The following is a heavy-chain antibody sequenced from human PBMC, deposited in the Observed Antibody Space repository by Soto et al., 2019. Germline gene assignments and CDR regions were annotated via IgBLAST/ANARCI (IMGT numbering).Heavy chain of an antibody. V-gene: IGHV4-4*02. CDR3: ATLPPRIVVVLSEFHT. Sequence: NPSETLSLTCVVSGTSISSSYWWTWVRQSPGKGLEWIGEIYHTGITKYNPSLKTRVTISVDKSSNQFSLKLTSVTAADTAMYYCATLPPRIVVVLSEFHTWGQGSQVTVS. D-gene: IGHD2-21*01. CDR1: GTSISSSYW. CDR2: IYHTGIT. J-gene: IGHJ5*02.